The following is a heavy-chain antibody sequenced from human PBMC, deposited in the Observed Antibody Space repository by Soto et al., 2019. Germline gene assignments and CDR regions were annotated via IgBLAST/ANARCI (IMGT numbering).Heavy chain of an antibody. CDR3: ARRSTGSGGFIFRGSNWFDP. CDR2: IIPIFGTA. D-gene: IGHD3-10*01. V-gene: IGHV1-69*01. J-gene: IGHJ5*02. Sequence: QVQLVQSEAEVKKPESSVKVSCKASGGTFSSYAISWVRQAPGQGLEWMGGIIPIFGTANYAQKFQGRVTITADESTSTAYMELSSLRSEDTAVYYCARRSTGSGGFIFRGSNWFDPWRQGTLVTVSS. CDR1: GGTFSSYA.